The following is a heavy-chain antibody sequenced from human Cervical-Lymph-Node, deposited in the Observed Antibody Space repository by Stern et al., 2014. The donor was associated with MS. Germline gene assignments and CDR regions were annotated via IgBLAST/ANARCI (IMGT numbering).Heavy chain of an antibody. Sequence: QVQLVQSGSELKEPGASVKVSCKASGYTLTNYPMNWVRQAPGQGLEWMGWINTNTGNSTYAQGFTGRLGFSLDTSVSTAYLHISSLKAEDTAVYYCARDFVDTAMITRSDYLDSWGQGTLVTVSS. CDR1: GYTLTNYP. D-gene: IGHD5-18*01. J-gene: IGHJ4*02. V-gene: IGHV7-4-1*02. CDR3: ARDFVDTAMITRSDYLDS. CDR2: INTNTGNS.